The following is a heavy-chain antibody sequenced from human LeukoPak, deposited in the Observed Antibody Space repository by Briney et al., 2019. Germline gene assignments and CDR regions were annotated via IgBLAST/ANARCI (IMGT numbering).Heavy chain of an antibody. J-gene: IGHJ3*02. CDR3: ARETRLHSGSYSNDAFDI. CDR2: ISYSGST. D-gene: IGHD1-26*01. V-gene: IGHV4-59*01. CDR1: GGSISSYY. Sequence: PSETLSLTCTVSGGSISSYYWSWIRQPPGKGLEWIGYISYSGSTDYNPSLKSQVTISLDTSKNQFSLRLSSVTAADTAVYCCARETRLHSGSYSNDAFDIWGQGTMVTVSS.